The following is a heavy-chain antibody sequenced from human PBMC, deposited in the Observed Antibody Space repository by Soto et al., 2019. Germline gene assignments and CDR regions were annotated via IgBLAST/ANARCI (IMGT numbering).Heavy chain of an antibody. V-gene: IGHV1-69*13. CDR2: IVPVFGRP. J-gene: IGHJ4*01. D-gene: IGHD2-15*01. Sequence: SVKISCQRSGGSLITFGISGVRQAPGQGLEGMGGIVPVFGRPNYAQRFRGRLTITADESTRRGYMELISLRSDDTAVYYCDTDGGRYNDWGHG. CDR3: DTDGGRYND. CDR1: GGSLITFG.